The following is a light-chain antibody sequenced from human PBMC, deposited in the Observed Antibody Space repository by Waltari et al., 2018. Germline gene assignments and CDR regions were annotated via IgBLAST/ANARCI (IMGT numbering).Light chain of an antibody. CDR1: RSHIGGYKY. CDR2: EVT. Sequence: QSALTQPPSASGSPGQSVPISCTATRSHIGGYKYVPWYQQYPGKAPKPLIYEVTERPSGVPDRFSGSKSANTASLTVSGLQAGDEADYYCSSYAGNSDWVFGGGTKLTVL. CDR3: SSYAGNSDWV. V-gene: IGLV2-8*01. J-gene: IGLJ3*02.